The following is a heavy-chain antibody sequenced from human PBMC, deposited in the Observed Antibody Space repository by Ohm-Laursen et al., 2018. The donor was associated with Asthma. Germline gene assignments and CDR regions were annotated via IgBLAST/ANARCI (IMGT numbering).Heavy chain of an antibody. J-gene: IGHJ5*02. D-gene: IGHD1-1*01. V-gene: IGHV3-30*03. Sequence: SLRLSCSASGFTFSSYGMHWVRQAPGKGLEWVAVISYDGSNKYYADSVKGRFTISRDNSKNTLYLQMNSLRAEDTAVYYCAAGTLDPWGQGTLVTVSS. CDR1: GFTFSSYG. CDR2: ISYDGSNK. CDR3: AAGTLDP.